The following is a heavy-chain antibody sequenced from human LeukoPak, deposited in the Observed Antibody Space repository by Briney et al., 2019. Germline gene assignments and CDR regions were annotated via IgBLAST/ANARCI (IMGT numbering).Heavy chain of an antibody. CDR3: ASDSIAAAGKGGDY. D-gene: IGHD6-13*01. J-gene: IGHJ4*02. CDR1: GGSISNSSYY. Sequence: SETLSLTCTVSGGSISNSSYYWGWIRQPPGKGLEWIGSIYYSGSTYYNPSLKSRVTISVDTSKNQFSLKLSSVTAADTAVYYCASDSIAAAGKGGDYWGQGTLVTVSS. CDR2: IYYSGST. V-gene: IGHV4-39*01.